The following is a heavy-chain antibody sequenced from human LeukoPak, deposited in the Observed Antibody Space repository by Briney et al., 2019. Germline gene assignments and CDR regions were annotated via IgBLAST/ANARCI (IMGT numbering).Heavy chain of an antibody. CDR1: GFSLGSYS. Sequence: GGSLRLSCAASGFSLGSYSMNWVRHTPGKGLEWVSSISTTSTYTYYADSVRGRFTVSRDRSFSLQMNSLRVEDTAVYYCARTTYCSSSSCFVGFGLDLWGQGTTVIVS. CDR2: ISTTSTYT. D-gene: IGHD2-2*01. V-gene: IGHV3-21*01. CDR3: ARTTYCSSSSCFVGFGLDL. J-gene: IGHJ6*02.